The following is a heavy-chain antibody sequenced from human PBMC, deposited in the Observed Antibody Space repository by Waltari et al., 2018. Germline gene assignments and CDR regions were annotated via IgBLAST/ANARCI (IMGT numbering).Heavy chain of an antibody. Sequence: QVQLVQSGAEVKKPGSSVKVSCKASGGTFSSYAISWVRQAPGQGLEWMGSTSPIFGKANYAQKFQGRVTITADKSTSTAYMELSSLRSEDTAVYYCARTSLYGDYVDYWGQGTLATVSS. D-gene: IGHD4-17*01. V-gene: IGHV1-69*02. J-gene: IGHJ4*02. CDR1: GGTFSSYA. CDR2: TSPIFGKA. CDR3: ARTSLYGDYVDY.